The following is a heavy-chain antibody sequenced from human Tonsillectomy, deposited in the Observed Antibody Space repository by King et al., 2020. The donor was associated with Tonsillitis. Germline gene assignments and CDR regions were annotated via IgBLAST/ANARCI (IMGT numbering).Heavy chain of an antibody. CDR1: GGSISSGGYY. CDR2: IEYSGRT. V-gene: IGHV4-39*01. D-gene: IGHD3-16*01. J-gene: IGHJ6*03. CDR3: TRLNVRIIYYYYMDV. Sequence: QLQESGPGLVKPSETLSLTCNVSGGSISSGGYYWGWIRQPPGKGLEWIGSIEYSGRTYDNASLKSRVTISVDTSKRLFSLNLRSVTAADTVIYYCTRLNVRIIYYYYMDVWGTGTTFTVSS.